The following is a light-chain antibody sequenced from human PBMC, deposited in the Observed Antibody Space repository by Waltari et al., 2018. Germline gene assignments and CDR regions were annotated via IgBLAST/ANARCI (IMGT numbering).Light chain of an antibody. J-gene: IGLJ2*01. CDR1: TSDVGGYNL. V-gene: IGLV2-8*01. CDR3: SSYAGSNNLV. CDR2: EVS. Sequence: QSALPQPPSASGSPGQSVPTSSTGTTSDVGGYNLFSWYQQHQGKAPKLMIYEVSKRPSGVPDRFSGSKSGNTASLTVSGLQAEDEADYYCSSYAGSNNLVFGGGTKLTVL.